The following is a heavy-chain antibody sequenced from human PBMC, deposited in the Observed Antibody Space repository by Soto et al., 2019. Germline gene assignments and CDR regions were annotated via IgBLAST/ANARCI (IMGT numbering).Heavy chain of an antibody. V-gene: IGHV4-59*01. CDR3: ARSKPIAAAGPNWFDP. CDR1: GGSISSYY. J-gene: IGHJ5*02. Sequence: SETLSLTCTFSGGSISSYYWSWIRQPPGKGLEWIGYIYYSGSTNYNPSLKSRVTISVDTSKNQFSLKLSSVTAADTAVYYCARSKPIAAAGPNWFDPWGQGTLVTVSS. D-gene: IGHD6-13*01. CDR2: IYYSGST.